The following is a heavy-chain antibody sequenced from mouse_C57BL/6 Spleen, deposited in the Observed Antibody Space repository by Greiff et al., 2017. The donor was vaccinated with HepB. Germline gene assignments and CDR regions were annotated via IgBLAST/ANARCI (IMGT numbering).Heavy chain of an antibody. V-gene: IGHV5-9*01. Sequence: EVQVVESGGGLVKPGGSLKLSCAASGFTFSSYTMSWVRQTPEKRLEWVATISGGGGNTYYPDSVKGRFTISRDNAKNTLYLQMSSLRSEDTALYYCARDYYGSSGGFAYWGQGTLVTVSA. CDR3: ARDYYGSSGGFAY. J-gene: IGHJ3*01. CDR1: GFTFSSYT. D-gene: IGHD1-1*01. CDR2: ISGGGGNT.